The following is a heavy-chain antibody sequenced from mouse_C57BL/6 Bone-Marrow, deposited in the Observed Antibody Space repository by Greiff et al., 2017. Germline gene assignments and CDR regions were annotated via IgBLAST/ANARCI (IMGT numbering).Heavy chain of an antibody. Sequence: EVHLVESGEGFVKPGGSLKLSCAASGFTFSSYAMSWVRQTPETRLEWVAYISSGGDYIYYADTVKGRFTISRDNARNTLYLHMSSLKSEETAMYYGTRDITTVEYWCFDVWGTGTTVTVSS. J-gene: IGHJ1*03. CDR2: ISSGGDYI. CDR1: GFTFSSYA. D-gene: IGHD1-1*01. V-gene: IGHV5-9-1*02. CDR3: TRDITTVEYWCFDV.